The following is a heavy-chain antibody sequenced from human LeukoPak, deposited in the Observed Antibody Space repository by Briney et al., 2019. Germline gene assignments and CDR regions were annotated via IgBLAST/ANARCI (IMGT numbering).Heavy chain of an antibody. Sequence: GGSLRLSCAASGFTFGNSAMSWVRHAPGKGLEWVSSISSSSSYIYYADSVKGRSTISRDNAKNSLYLQMNSLRVEDTAVYYCAGSGIAVADTDAFDIWGQGTMVTVSS. CDR1: GFTFGNSA. J-gene: IGHJ3*02. V-gene: IGHV3-21*01. CDR3: AGSGIAVADTDAFDI. CDR2: ISSSSSYI. D-gene: IGHD6-19*01.